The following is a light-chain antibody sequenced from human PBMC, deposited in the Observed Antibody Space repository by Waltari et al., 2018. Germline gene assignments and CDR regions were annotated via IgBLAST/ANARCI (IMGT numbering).Light chain of an antibody. V-gene: IGKV3-20*01. CDR3: QHYVRLPAT. CDR1: QSVGRS. J-gene: IGKJ1*01. CDR2: DAS. Sequence: EIVLTQSPGTLSLSPGERATLDCRASQSVGRSLAWYQQKPGQAPRLLIHDASRRATVIPDRFSGSGSGTDFSLTISRLEPEDFAVYYCQHYVRLPATFGQGTKVEI.